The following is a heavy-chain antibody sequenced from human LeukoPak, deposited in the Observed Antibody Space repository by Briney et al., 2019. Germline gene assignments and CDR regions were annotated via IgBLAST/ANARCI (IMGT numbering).Heavy chain of an antibody. J-gene: IGHJ4*02. V-gene: IGHV1-69*04. D-gene: IGHD3-22*01. CDR1: GGTFSSYA. CDR2: IIPIFGIT. Sequence: PEASVKVSCKASGGTFSSYAISWVRQAPGQGLEWMGRIIPIFGITNYAQKFQGRVTITADKSSSTAYMELSSLRSEDTAVYYCARYYYDSGGFSQTFFDYWGQGTLVTVSS. CDR3: ARYYYDSGGFSQTFFDY.